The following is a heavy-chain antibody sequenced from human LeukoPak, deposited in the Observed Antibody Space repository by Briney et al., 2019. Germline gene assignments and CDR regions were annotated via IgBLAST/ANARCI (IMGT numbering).Heavy chain of an antibody. CDR1: GFTFSDCA. V-gene: IGHV3-30*03. Sequence: TGGSLRLSCAASGFTFSDCAMHWVRQAPGKGLEWVAVVLYDGTTKYYADFVQGRFIISTDNSNNTLYLEMTSLRPEDTAIYYCARATPPGLFFESWGQGSLVTVSS. D-gene: IGHD3-3*01. CDR3: ARATPPGLFFES. J-gene: IGHJ4*02. CDR2: VLYDGTTK.